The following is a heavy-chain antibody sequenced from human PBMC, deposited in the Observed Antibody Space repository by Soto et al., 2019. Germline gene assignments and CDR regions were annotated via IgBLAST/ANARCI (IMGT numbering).Heavy chain of an antibody. CDR1: GVSINDHY. D-gene: IGHD3-9*01. CDR2: VHNSGGT. V-gene: IGHV4-59*11. J-gene: IGHJ6*03. CDR3: ARRNFAYDTSRVRFSFFMDV. Sequence: QVQLQESGPGLVKPSETLSLTCSVSGVSINDHYWAWIRQPPGKVLEWIGYVHNSGGTNYNPSLKSRVTMSLDTSKSQVSLKLTSVSAADTAVHYCARRNFAYDTSRVRFSFFMDVWGNGTTVTVTS.